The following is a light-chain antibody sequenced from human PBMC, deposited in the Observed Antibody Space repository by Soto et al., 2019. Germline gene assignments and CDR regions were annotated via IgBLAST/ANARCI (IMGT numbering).Light chain of an antibody. CDR3: LQHNSYPGT. Sequence: DIQMTQSPSTLSASVGDRVTITCRASQSISTWLAWYQQKPGKAPKLLIYDASSLESGVPSRFSGSGSGTEFTLTISSLQPDDVASYYCLQHNSYPGTFGQGTKLEIK. V-gene: IGKV1-5*01. CDR2: DAS. J-gene: IGKJ2*01. CDR1: QSISTW.